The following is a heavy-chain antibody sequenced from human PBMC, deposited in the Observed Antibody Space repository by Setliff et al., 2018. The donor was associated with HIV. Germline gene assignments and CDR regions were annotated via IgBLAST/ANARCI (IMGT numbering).Heavy chain of an antibody. CDR1: GYTFTSYA. Sequence: ASVKVSCKASGYTFTSYAMHWVRQAPGQRLEWMGWINAGNGNTKYSQKFQGRVTITRDTSASTAYMEVSRLRSDDTAVYYCARDHCSSSGCYEYSYYGMDVWGQGTTVTVSS. CDR2: INAGNGNT. V-gene: IGHV1-3*01. D-gene: IGHD2-2*01. J-gene: IGHJ6*02. CDR3: ARDHCSSSGCYEYSYYGMDV.